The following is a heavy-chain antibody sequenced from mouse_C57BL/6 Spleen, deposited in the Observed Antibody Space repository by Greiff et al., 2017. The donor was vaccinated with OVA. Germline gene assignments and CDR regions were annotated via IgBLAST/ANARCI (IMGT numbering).Heavy chain of an antibody. Sequence: QVQLQQPGAELVRPGSSVKLSCKASGYTFTSYWMHWVKQRPIQGLEWIGNIDPSDSETHYNQKFKDKATLTVDKSSSTAYMQLSSLTSADSAVYYCARSAYSNCDYWGQGTTLTVSS. J-gene: IGHJ2*01. D-gene: IGHD2-5*01. CDR1: GYTFTSYW. CDR3: ARSAYSNCDY. CDR2: IDPSDSET. V-gene: IGHV1-52*01.